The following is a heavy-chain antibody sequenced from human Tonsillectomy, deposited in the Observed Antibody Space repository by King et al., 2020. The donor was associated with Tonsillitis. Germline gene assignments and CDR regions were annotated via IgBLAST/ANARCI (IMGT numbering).Heavy chain of an antibody. CDR3: AREARDYYGSGNYKGSWFDP. J-gene: IGHJ5*02. Sequence: PLQESGPGLVKPTQTLSLTCTVSGGSISSGDYYWSWIRQPPGQGLEWMGYIYYSGSTYYNPSLKSRVTISVDTSKNQFSLKLSSVTAADTAVYYCAREARDYYGSGNYKGSWFDPWGQGTLVTVSS. CDR2: IYYSGST. CDR1: GGSISSGDYY. V-gene: IGHV4-30-4*01. D-gene: IGHD3-10*01.